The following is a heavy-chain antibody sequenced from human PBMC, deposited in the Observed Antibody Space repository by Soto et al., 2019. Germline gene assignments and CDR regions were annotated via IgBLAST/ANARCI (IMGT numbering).Heavy chain of an antibody. CDR1: GFTFSNAW. Sequence: GGSLRLSCAASGFTFSNAWMTWVRQAPGKGLEWVGRIKHKSDGGTADYAAPVKGRFTISRDDSKNTLYLQMNSLKTDDTAVYYCTTAPVAGPGPWYFDIWGRGTLVTVSS. CDR2: IKHKSDGGTA. D-gene: IGHD6-19*01. J-gene: IGHJ2*01. V-gene: IGHV3-15*01. CDR3: TTAPVAGPGPWYFDI.